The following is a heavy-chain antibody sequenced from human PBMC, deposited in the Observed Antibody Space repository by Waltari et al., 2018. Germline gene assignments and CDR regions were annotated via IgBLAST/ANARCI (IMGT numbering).Heavy chain of an antibody. Sequence: EVQLVESGGGLVQPGGSLRLSCAGSGFTFSGFWMTWVRQAPGKGLEWVANINEDGGEKHYVDSVKGRFTISRDNAKNSVYLQMDSLRAEDTAVYYCASGGHVDYCGQGTLVTVSS. CDR2: INEDGGEK. J-gene: IGHJ4*02. V-gene: IGHV3-7*01. CDR1: GFTFSGFW. CDR3: ASGGHVDY.